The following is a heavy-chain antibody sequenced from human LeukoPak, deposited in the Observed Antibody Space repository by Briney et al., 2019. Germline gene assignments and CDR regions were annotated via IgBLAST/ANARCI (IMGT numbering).Heavy chain of an antibody. CDR1: GGSISSYY. Sequence: SETLSLTCTVSGGSISSYYWGWIRQPPGKGLEWIGSIYYSGSTYYNPSLKSRVTISVDTSKNQFSLKLSSVTAADTAVYYCVRGTVTTRRWFDPWGQGTLVTVSS. V-gene: IGHV4-39*07. J-gene: IGHJ5*02. CDR2: IYYSGST. D-gene: IGHD4-17*01. CDR3: VRGTVTTRRWFDP.